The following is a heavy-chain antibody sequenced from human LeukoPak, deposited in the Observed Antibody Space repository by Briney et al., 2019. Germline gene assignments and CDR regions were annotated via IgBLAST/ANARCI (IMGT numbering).Heavy chain of an antibody. CDR2: ISDSGGST. CDR3: AKQSFSSGCYDN. CDR1: GFTFSNYD. D-gene: IGHD6-19*01. J-gene: IGHJ4*02. Sequence: PGGSLRLSCAASGFTFSNYDMSWARQAPGTGLEWVSAISDSGGSTYYADSVKGRFTISRDNSKNTLYLQMNSLRAEDTAVYYCAKQSFSSGCYDNWGQGTLVTVSS. V-gene: IGHV3-23*01.